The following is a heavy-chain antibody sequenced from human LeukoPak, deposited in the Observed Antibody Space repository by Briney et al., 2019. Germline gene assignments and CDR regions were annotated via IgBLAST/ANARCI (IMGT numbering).Heavy chain of an antibody. CDR3: ATIKRYDTRRSASVGVDH. J-gene: IGHJ4*02. CDR2: IKCDGSEK. V-gene: IGHV3-52*01. Sequence: PGGSLRLSCAASGFTFSSSWMHWVCQAPEKGLEWVADIKCDGSEKYYVDSVKGRFTISRDNAKNSLYLQMNSLRAEDTAVYYCATIKRYDTRRSASVGVDHWGQGTLVTVSS. CDR1: GFTFSSSW. D-gene: IGHD2-15*01.